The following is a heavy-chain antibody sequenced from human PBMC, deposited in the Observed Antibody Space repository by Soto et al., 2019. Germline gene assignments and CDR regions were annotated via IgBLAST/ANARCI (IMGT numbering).Heavy chain of an antibody. V-gene: IGHV4-34*01. Sequence: QVQLQQWGAGLLKPSETLSLTCAVYGGSLSGYYWSWIRQPPGKGLEWIGEISHSGSTNYNPTLKSRVTISIDMSKNQFSLKVSSVTAAETAVYYCARGERLPVFFRKNWFDPWGQGTLVTVSS. CDR2: ISHSGST. J-gene: IGHJ5*02. CDR1: GGSLSGYY. D-gene: IGHD2-15*01. CDR3: ARGERLPVFFRKNWFDP.